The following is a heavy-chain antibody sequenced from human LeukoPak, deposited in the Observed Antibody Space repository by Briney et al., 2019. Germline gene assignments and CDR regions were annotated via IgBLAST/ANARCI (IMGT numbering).Heavy chain of an antibody. D-gene: IGHD2-2*02. J-gene: IGHJ6*02. CDR2: ISWNSGSI. V-gene: IGHV3-9*01. CDR3: AKGYCSSTSCYTPHYYYYGMDV. CDR1: GFTFDDYA. Sequence: GGSLRLSCAASGFTFDDYAMHWVRQAPGKGLEWVSGISWNSGSIGYADSVKGRFTISRDNAKNSLYLQMNSLRAEDTALYYCAKGYCSSTSCYTPHYYYYGMDVWGQGTTVTVSS.